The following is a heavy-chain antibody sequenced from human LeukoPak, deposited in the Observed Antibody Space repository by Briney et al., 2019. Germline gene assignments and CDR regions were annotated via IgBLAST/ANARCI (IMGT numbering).Heavy chain of an antibody. Sequence: GRSLRLSCAASGFTFSSYGMHWVRQAPGKGLEWVAVISHDGSNKYYADSVKGRFTISRDNSKNTLYLQMNSLRAEDTAVYYCAKAGDCSSTSCSYYFDYWGQGTLVTVSS. J-gene: IGHJ4*02. CDR1: GFTFSSYG. CDR3: AKAGDCSSTSCSYYFDY. V-gene: IGHV3-30*18. D-gene: IGHD2-2*01. CDR2: ISHDGSNK.